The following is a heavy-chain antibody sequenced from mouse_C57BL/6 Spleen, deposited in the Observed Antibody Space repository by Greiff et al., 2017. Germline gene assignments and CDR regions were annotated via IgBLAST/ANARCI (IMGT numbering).Heavy chain of an antibody. CDR1: GYTFTSYW. V-gene: IGHV1-55*01. CDR3: ARGYYSNYGGPSWFAY. Sequence: QVQLQQPGAELVKPGASVKMSCKASGYTFTSYWITWVKQRPGQGLAWIGDIYPGSGSTNYNEKFKSKATLTVDTSSSTAYMQISSLTSEDSAVYYCARGYYSNYGGPSWFAYWGQGTLVTVSA. D-gene: IGHD2-5*01. J-gene: IGHJ3*01. CDR2: IYPGSGST.